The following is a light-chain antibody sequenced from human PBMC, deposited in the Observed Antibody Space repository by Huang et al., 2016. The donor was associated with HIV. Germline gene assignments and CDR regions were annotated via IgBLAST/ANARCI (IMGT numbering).Light chain of an antibody. CDR2: AAS. CDR3: QQISATAHFT. CDR1: QSIDTF. J-gene: IGKJ3*01. V-gene: IGKV1-39*01. Sequence: DIQMTQSPSSLSAAIGDRVTLTCRASQSIDTFLNWYQSKPGDAPKLRIYAASTLQSSVPSRCSGRGSGTDFILAINSLQPEDFGTYYCQQISATAHFTFGPGTEVDIK.